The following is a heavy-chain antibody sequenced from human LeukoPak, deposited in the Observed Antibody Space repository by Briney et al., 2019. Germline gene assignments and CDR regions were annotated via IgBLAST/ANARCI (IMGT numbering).Heavy chain of an antibody. CDR3: ARVYNGYVAFDY. V-gene: IGHV3-7*01. D-gene: IGHD5-12*01. CDR1: GFTFSSYW. Sequence: PGRSLRLSCAASGFTFSSYWMTWVRQAPGKGLEWVANINQDGSEKYYVDSLKGRFTISRDNAKNSLSLQMNSLRAEDTAMYYCARVYNGYVAFDYWGQGTLVTVSS. CDR2: INQDGSEK. J-gene: IGHJ4*02.